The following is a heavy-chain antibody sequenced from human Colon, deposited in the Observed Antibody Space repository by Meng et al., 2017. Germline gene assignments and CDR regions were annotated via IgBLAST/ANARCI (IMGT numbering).Heavy chain of an antibody. Sequence: QLQQGGAGLVKASETLALTCAVYGGSFSGYSWSWIRQPPGKGLEWIGEINHTGNTSYNPSLKSRLTISVDTSKNQFSLNLSSVTAADTALYYCARSVRLGVAGKSGAYWGQGTLVTVSS. J-gene: IGHJ4*02. D-gene: IGHD6-19*01. CDR3: ARSVRLGVAGKSGAY. CDR2: INHTGNT. CDR1: GGSFSGYS. V-gene: IGHV4-34*01.